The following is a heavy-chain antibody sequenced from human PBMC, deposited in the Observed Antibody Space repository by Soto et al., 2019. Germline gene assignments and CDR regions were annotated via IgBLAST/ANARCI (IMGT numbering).Heavy chain of an antibody. CDR1: GYIFITYG. CDR3: ARDLDGSGSYYTDY. V-gene: IGHV1-18*01. D-gene: IGHD3-10*01. J-gene: IGHJ4*02. CDR2: ITTYNGNT. Sequence: GASVKVSCKASGYIFITYGISWVRQAPGQGLEWMGRITTYNGNTNYAQNLQGRVTMTTDTSTSTAYRELRSLRSDDTAVYYCARDLDGSGSYYTDYWGPGTLVTVSS.